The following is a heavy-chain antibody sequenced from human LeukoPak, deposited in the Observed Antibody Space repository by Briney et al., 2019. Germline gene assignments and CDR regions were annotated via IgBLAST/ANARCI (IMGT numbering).Heavy chain of an antibody. D-gene: IGHD6-13*01. V-gene: IGHV4-39*01. CDR3: ASTSTWYGSGIDN. J-gene: IGHJ4*02. CDR2: VSYSGST. CDR1: GGSISSYY. Sequence: SETQSLTCTVSGGSISSYYWGWIRQPAGKGLEWIGSVSYSGSTYYNPSLKSRVTISVDTSKNQFSLKLSSVTAADTAVYYCASTSTWYGSGIDNWGQGTLVTVSS.